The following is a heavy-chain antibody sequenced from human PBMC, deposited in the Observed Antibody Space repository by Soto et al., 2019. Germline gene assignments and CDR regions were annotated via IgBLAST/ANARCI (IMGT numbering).Heavy chain of an antibody. D-gene: IGHD5-18*01. J-gene: IGHJ4*02. CDR2: INHSGST. Sequence: SETLSLTCAVYGGSFSGYYWSWIRQPPGKGLEWIGEINHSGSTNYNPSLKSRVTISVDTSKNQFSLKLSSVTAADTAVYYCARDGGGRRGYSYGYDYWGQGTLVTVSS. CDR3: ARDGGGRRGYSYGYDY. CDR1: GGSFSGYY. V-gene: IGHV4-34*01.